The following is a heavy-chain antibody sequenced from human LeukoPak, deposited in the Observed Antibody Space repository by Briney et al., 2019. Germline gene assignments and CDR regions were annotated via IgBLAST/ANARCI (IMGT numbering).Heavy chain of an antibody. V-gene: IGHV1-46*01. CDR3: ARXEGVVTANNYYYYGMDV. CDR2: INPSGGST. J-gene: IGHJ6*02. D-gene: IGHD2-21*02. CDR1: GYTFTSYY. Sequence: GASVKVSCKASGYTFTSYYMHWVRQAPGQGLEWMGIINPSGGSTSYAQKFQGRVTMTRDTSTSTVYMELSSLRSEDTAVHYCARXEGVVTANNYYYYGMDVWGQGTTVTVSS.